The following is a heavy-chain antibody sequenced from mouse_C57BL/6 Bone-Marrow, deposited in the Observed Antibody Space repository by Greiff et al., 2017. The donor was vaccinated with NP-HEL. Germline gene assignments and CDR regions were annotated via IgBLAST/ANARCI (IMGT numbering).Heavy chain of an antibody. D-gene: IGHD2-1*01. CDR3: ARCDYGNPWCAY. V-gene: IGHV1-53*01. Sequence: VQLQQPGTELVKPGASVKLSCKASGYTFTSYWMHWVKQRPGQGLEWIGNINPSNGGTNYNEKFKSQATLTVYKSSSTAYMQLSSLTSEDSAVYYCARCDYGNPWCAYWGQGTLVTVSA. J-gene: IGHJ3*01. CDR2: INPSNGGT. CDR1: GYTFTSYW.